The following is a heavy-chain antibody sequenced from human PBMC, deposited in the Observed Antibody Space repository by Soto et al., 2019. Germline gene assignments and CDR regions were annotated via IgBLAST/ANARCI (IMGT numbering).Heavy chain of an antibody. CDR3: ARLGAHYQSLAP. D-gene: IGHD2-2*01. CDR2: ISHSGST. CDR1: GGSFSTYY. V-gene: IGHV4-34*01. J-gene: IGHJ5*02. Sequence: PSETLSLTCAVYGGSFSTYYLSWIRQPPGKGLEWIGEISHSGSTNYNPSLKSRVTVSVDTSKNQLSLNLSSVTAADTAIYYCARLGAHYQSLAPWGPGTLVTVSS.